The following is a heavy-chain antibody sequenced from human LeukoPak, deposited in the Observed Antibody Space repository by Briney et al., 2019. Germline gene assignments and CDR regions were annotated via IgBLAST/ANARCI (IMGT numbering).Heavy chain of an antibody. V-gene: IGHV4-30-2*01. Sequence: KPSETLSLTCTVSGGSISSGGYYWSRIRQPPGKGLEWIGYIYHSGSTYYNPSLKSRVTISVDRSKNQFSLKLSSVTAADTAVYYCARVSPLWFGEDFDYWGQGTLVTVSS. CDR3: ARVSPLWFGEDFDY. J-gene: IGHJ4*02. D-gene: IGHD3-10*01. CDR1: GGSISSGGYY. CDR2: IYHSGST.